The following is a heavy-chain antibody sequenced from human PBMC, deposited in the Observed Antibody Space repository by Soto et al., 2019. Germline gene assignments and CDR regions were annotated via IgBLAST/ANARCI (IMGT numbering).Heavy chain of an antibody. D-gene: IGHD4-17*01. CDR1: GFTVSSNY. J-gene: IGHJ4*02. Sequence: EVQLVESGGGLVQPGGSLRLSCAASGFTVSSNYMSWVRQAPGKGLEWVSVIYSGGSTYYADSVKGRFTISRHNSKNTLYLQMNSLRAEYTAVYYCARGGRGDYGYYYFDYWGQGTLVTVSS. CDR2: IYSGGST. V-gene: IGHV3-53*04. CDR3: ARGGRGDYGYYYFDY.